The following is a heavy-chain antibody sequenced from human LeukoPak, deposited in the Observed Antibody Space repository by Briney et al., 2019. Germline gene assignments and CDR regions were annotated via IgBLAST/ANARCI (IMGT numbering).Heavy chain of an antibody. CDR2: ISYSGTT. J-gene: IGHJ6*03. CDR3: ARDFSSSSTVYYYYYMDV. D-gene: IGHD6-6*01. Sequence: PSGTLSLTCTVSGGSISSRPYYWGWVRQPPGKGLEWIGTISYSGTTYYSPSLKSRVTISLDTSKNQFSLKLSSVTAADTAIYYCARDFSSSSTVYYYYYMDVWGKGTTVTVSS. CDR1: GGSISSRPYY. V-gene: IGHV4-39*07.